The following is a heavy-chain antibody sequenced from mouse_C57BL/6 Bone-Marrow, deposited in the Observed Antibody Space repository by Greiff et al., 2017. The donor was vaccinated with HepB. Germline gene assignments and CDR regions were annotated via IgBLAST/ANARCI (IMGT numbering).Heavy chain of an antibody. V-gene: IGHV1-81*01. CDR2: IYPRSGNT. J-gene: IGHJ4*01. D-gene: IGHD1-1*01. CDR1: GYTFTSYG. CDR3: ARKSITTVVEDYYAMDY. Sequence: VKLVESGAELARPGASVKLSCKASGYTFTSYGISWVKQRTGQGLEWIGEIYPRSGNTYYNEKFKGKATLTADKSSSTAYMGLRSLTSEDSAVYFCARKSITTVVEDYYAMDYWGQGTSVTVSS.